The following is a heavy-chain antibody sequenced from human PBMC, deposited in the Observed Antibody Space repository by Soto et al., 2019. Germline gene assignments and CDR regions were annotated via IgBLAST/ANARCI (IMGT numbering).Heavy chain of an antibody. CDR2: IIPILGIA. Sequence: QVQLVQSGAEVKKPGSSVKVSCKASGGTFSSYTISWVRQAPGQGLEWMGRIIPILGIANYAQKFQGRVTITADKSTSTADMELSSLRSEDTAVYYCARDSGYCSGDSCQIEGPIDYWGQGTLVTVSS. D-gene: IGHD2-15*01. CDR1: GGTFSSYT. V-gene: IGHV1-69*08. J-gene: IGHJ4*02. CDR3: ARDSGYCSGDSCQIEGPIDY.